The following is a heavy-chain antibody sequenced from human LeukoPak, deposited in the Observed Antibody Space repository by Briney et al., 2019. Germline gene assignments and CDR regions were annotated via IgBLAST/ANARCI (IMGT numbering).Heavy chain of an antibody. D-gene: IGHD4-17*01. Sequence: PGGSLKLSCAASGFTFSSYWMSWVRQAPGKGLEWVANIKQDGSDKNYVYSVKGRFTISRDNAKNSLYLQMNSLRAEDTAVYYCARDTLLYADSPDAFDMWGQGTMVTVSS. CDR1: GFTFSSYW. CDR3: ARDTLLYADSPDAFDM. J-gene: IGHJ3*02. V-gene: IGHV3-7*01. CDR2: IKQDGSDK.